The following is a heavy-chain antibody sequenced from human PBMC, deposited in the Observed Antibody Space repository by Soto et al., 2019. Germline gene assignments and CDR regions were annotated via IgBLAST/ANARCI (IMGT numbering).Heavy chain of an antibody. CDR2: ISYDGSNK. D-gene: IGHD6-19*01. J-gene: IGHJ4*02. CDR3: AKDNWAVAGTFDY. V-gene: IGHV3-30*18. CDR1: GFTFSSYG. Sequence: PGGSLRLSCAASGFTFSSYGMHWVRQAPGKGLEWVAFISYDGSNKYYADSVKGRLTIPRDNSKNTLYLQMNSLRAEDTAVYYCAKDNWAVAGTFDYWGQGTLVTVSS.